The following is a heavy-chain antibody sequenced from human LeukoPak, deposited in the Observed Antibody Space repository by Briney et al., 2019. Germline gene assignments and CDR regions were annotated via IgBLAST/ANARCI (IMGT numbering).Heavy chain of an antibody. CDR1: GFSFSSYA. J-gene: IGHJ4*02. CDR2: ISGNGGST. V-gene: IGHV3-23*01. CDR3: AKDLDSGCQGYFDY. D-gene: IGHD1-26*01. Sequence: GGSLRLFCAASGFSFSSYAMSWVRQARGKGLEWVSGISGNGGSTYYTHTVQRLFTISRDNSKNTRYLQTSSLKVEDTAGYYCAKDLDSGCQGYFDYWGQGTLVTVSS.